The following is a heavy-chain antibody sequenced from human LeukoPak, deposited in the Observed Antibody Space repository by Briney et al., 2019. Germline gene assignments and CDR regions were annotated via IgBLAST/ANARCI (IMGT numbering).Heavy chain of an antibody. Sequence: GESLKISCKDSDHRFTSHWIGWVRQMSGKGLEWMGIINPGDSDTRYSPSFQGQVTISVDKSISTAYLQWSSLKASDTAIYYCARHSTPWFSLGPWGQGTLVTVSS. D-gene: IGHD2-15*01. J-gene: IGHJ5*02. CDR3: ARHSTPWFSLGP. CDR1: DHRFTSHW. CDR2: INPGDSDT. V-gene: IGHV5-51*01.